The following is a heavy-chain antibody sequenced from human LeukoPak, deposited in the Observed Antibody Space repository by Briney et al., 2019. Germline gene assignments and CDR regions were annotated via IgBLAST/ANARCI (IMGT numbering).Heavy chain of an antibody. V-gene: IGHV1-2*02. CDR2: ITPNSGGT. D-gene: IGHD1-26*01. J-gene: IGHJ4*02. CDR3: AREVFGATMIDY. CDR1: GYTFTGCY. Sequence: ASVKVSCKASGYTFTGCYMHWVRQAPGQGLEWMGWITPNSGGTNYAQKFQGRVTMTRDTAISTAYMELSRLRSDDTAVYYCAREVFGATMIDYWGQGTLVTVSS.